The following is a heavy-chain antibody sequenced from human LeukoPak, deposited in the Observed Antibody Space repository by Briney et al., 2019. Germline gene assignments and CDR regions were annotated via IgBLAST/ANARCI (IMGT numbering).Heavy chain of an antibody. CDR2: IYYSGST. V-gene: IGHV4-59*01. CDR3: AGRRDYYDSRGYYAFDI. CDR1: GGSISSDY. D-gene: IGHD3-22*01. Sequence: SETLSLTCNVSGGSISSDYWTWIRQPPGKGLEWIGNIYYSGSTNYNPSLKSRVTISVDTSKNQFSLKLNSVTAADTAVYYCAGRRDYYDSRGYYAFDIRGHGTMVTVSS. J-gene: IGHJ3*02.